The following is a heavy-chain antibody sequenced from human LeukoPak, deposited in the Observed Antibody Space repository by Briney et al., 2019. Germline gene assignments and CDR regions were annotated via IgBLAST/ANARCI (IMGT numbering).Heavy chain of an antibody. D-gene: IGHD2-15*01. CDR2: IYSGGST. CDR3: ARESNFRIGSRDAFHI. CDR1: GFTVSSNY. J-gene: IGHJ3*02. Sequence: PGGSLRLSCAASGFTVSSNYMSWVRQAPGKGLEWVSVIYSGGSTYYADSVKGRFTISRDNSKNTLYLQMNSLRAEDTAVYYCARESNFRIGSRDAFHIGGQGTMVTVSS. V-gene: IGHV3-53*01.